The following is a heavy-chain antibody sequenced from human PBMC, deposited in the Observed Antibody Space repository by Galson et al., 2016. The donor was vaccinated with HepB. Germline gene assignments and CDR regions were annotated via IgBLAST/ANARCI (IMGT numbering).Heavy chain of an antibody. CDR3: ARVYCIGTNCYPPPSKGTFGL. CDR1: GDSVSSNTAA. Sequence: CAISGDSVSSNTAAWSWIRQSPSRGLEWLGRTYYRSKWYNDYAVSVKSRVTINPDTSKNQFSLQLSPVTPDDTAIYYCARVYCIGTNCYPPPSKGTFGLWGQGPVVTLSS. V-gene: IGHV6-1*01. D-gene: IGHD2-2*01. J-gene: IGHJ3*01. CDR2: TYYRSKWYN.